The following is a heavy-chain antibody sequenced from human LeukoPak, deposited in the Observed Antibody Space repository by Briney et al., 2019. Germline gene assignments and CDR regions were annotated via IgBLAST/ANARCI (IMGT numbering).Heavy chain of an antibody. CDR3: ARRITFGGVEED. V-gene: IGHV4-39*01. Sequence: PSETLSLTCTVSGGSISGSSYYWGWIRQPPGKGLEWIGSIYYSGSTYYNPSLKSRVTISVDTSKNQFSLKLSSVTAADTAVYYCARRITFGGVEEDWGQGTLVTVSS. D-gene: IGHD3-16*01. CDR1: GGSISGSSYY. J-gene: IGHJ4*02. CDR2: IYYSGST.